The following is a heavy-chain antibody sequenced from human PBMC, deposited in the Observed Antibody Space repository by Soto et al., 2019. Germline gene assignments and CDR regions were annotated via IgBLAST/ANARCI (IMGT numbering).Heavy chain of an antibody. CDR3: ASSIVVLTALDS. J-gene: IGHJ4*02. CDR1: GYTFTSYA. Sequence: QVQLVQSGAEEKKPGASGKVSCKASGYTFTSYAMHGVRQAPGQRLEWMGWINAGNGNTKYSPKFQGRVTITRDTSARTAYMELSSLTSEDTAVYYCASSIVVLTALDSWAQGTLVTVSS. V-gene: IGHV1-3*05. D-gene: IGHD2-21*02. CDR2: INAGNGNT.